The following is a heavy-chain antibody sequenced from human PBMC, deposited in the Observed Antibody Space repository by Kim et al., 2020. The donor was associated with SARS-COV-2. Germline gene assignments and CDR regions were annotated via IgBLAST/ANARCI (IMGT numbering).Heavy chain of an antibody. J-gene: IGHJ4*02. D-gene: IGHD3-22*01. V-gene: IGHV1-46*01. Sequence: KFPGRVTMTRDTSTSTVYMELSSLRSEDTAVYYCARSLSGYYDSSGNFDYWGQGTLVTVSS. CDR3: ARSLSGYYDSSGNFDY.